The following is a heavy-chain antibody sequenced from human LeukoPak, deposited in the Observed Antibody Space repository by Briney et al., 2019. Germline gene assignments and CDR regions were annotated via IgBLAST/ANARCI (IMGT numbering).Heavy chain of an antibody. CDR2: INHSGST. CDR1: GGSFSGYY. V-gene: IGHV4-34*01. J-gene: IGHJ4*02. D-gene: IGHD5-18*01. CDR3: ARGNSYGYYY. Sequence: SETLSLTCAVYGGSFSGYYWSWIRQPPGKGLEWIGEINHSGSTNYNPSLKSRVTISVGTSKNQFSLKLSSVTAADTAVYYCARGNSYGYYYWGQGTLVTVSS.